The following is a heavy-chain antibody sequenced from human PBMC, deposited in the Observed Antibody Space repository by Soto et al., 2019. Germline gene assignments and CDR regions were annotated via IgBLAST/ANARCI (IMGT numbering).Heavy chain of an antibody. V-gene: IGHV4-4*02. CDR2: IFHSGST. CDR3: VKEKAVIVSPTSRDPPHDGLDV. J-gene: IGHJ3*01. Sequence: SETLSPTFALPGSSISSDNWWSWVRQSRGKGLECIGEIFHSGSTHYNPSLKTRVTISVDRSKNEVSLQMNSMTPADTAMYYCVKEKAVIVSPTSRDPPHDGLDVWGRATMVT. D-gene: IGHD2-21*01. CDR1: GSSISSDNW.